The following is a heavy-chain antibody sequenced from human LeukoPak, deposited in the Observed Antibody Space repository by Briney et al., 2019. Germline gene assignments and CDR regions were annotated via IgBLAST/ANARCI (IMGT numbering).Heavy chain of an antibody. CDR3: AKTRASYSYDYGGAFDI. V-gene: IGHV3-23*01. D-gene: IGHD5-18*01. CDR1: GFTFSSYA. Sequence: PGGSLRLSCAASGFTFSSYAMSWVRQAPGKGLEWVSAISGSGGRTYYADSVKGRFTISRDNSMNTLFLQMNSLRAEDTAVYYCAKTRASYSYDYGGAFDIWGQGTMVTVSS. J-gene: IGHJ3*02. CDR2: ISGSGGRT.